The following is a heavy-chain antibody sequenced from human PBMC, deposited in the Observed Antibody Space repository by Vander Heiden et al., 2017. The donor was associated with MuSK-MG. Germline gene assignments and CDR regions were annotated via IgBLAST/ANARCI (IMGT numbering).Heavy chain of an antibody. CDR2: INPSGGST. CDR1: GYPFPSYY. D-gene: IGHD1-26*01. J-gene: IGHJ6*02. CDR3: ASGGELPKGYYYYGMDV. Sequence: QVQLVQSGAEVKKPGASVKVSCKASGYPFPSYYRHWVRQAPGQGLEWMGIINPSGGSTSYAQKFQGRVTMTRDTSTSTVYMELSSLRSEDTAVYYCASGGELPKGYYYYGMDVWGQGTTVTVSS. V-gene: IGHV1-46*03.